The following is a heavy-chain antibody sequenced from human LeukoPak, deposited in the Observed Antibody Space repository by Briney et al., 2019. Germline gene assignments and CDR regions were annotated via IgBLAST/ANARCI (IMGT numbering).Heavy chain of an antibody. V-gene: IGHV4-34*01. CDR2: IDHSGST. J-gene: IGHJ4*02. CDR1: GGSFSGYY. CDR3: ARGRQVTRDFDY. Sequence: SETLSLTCAVYGGSFSGYYWSWIRQPPGKGLEWIGEIDHSGSTNYNPSLKSRVTISVDTSKNQFSLKLSSVTDADTAVYYCARGRQVTRDFDYWGQGTLVTVSS.